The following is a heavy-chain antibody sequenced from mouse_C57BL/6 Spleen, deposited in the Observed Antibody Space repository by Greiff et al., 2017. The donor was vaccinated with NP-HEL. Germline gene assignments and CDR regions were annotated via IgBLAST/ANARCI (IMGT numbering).Heavy chain of an antibody. J-gene: IGHJ4*01. CDR1: GYTFTSYW. D-gene: IGHD4-1*01. CDR2: IAPSGSYT. V-gene: IGHV1-59*01. CDR3: ARSENGDEDCNAMDY. Sequence: QVQLQQPGAELVRPGTSVKLSCKASGYTFTSYWMHWVKQRPGQGLEWIGVIAPSGSYTNYNQKFKGKATLTVDTSSSTAYMQLSSLTSEDSAVYYCARSENGDEDCNAMDYWGQGTSVTVSS.